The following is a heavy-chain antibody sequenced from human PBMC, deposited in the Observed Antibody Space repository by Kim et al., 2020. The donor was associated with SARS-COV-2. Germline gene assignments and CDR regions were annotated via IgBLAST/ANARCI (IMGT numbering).Heavy chain of an antibody. J-gene: IGHJ4*02. Sequence: GGSLRLSCAASRFTFGNYWMIWVRQAPGKVLEWVANIKLDGSEKYYMDSVKGRFTISRDNAKNSLYLQMNSLRVEDTAVYYCARSGWDYWGQGTLVTVSS. CDR1: RFTFGNYW. V-gene: IGHV3-7*01. CDR3: ARSGWDY. CDR2: IKLDGSEK. D-gene: IGHD6-19*01.